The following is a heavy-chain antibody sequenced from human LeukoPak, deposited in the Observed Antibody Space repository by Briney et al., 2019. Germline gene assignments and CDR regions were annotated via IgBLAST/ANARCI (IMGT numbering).Heavy chain of an antibody. V-gene: IGHV3-23*01. CDR3: AKEGGNGYYLIYFDY. D-gene: IGHD3-3*01. CDR2: ISGSGGST. CDR1: GFTFSSYA. Sequence: GGSLRLSCTASGFTFSSYAMSWVRQAPGKGLEWVSAISGSGGSTYYADSVKGRFTISRDNSKNTLYLQMNSLRAEDTAVYYCAKEGGNGYYLIYFDYWGQGTLVTVSS. J-gene: IGHJ4*02.